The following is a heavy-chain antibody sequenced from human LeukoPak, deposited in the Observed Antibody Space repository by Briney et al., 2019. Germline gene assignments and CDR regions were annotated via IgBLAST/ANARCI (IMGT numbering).Heavy chain of an antibody. CDR1: GGTFSNYA. J-gene: IGHJ4*02. CDR3: ASGEGCGTSSCTLDY. CDR2: FIPLLDIS. Sequence: SVKVSCKASGGTFSNYAISWVRQAPGQGLEWMGRFIPLLDISDYAQKFQGRVTITADKSTSIAYVELSSLSSEDTALYFCASGEGCGTSSCTLDYWGQGTLVTVSS. D-gene: IGHD2-15*01. V-gene: IGHV1-69*04.